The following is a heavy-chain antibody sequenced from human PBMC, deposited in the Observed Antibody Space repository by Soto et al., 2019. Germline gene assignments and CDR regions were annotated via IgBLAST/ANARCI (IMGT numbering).Heavy chain of an antibody. CDR1: GHISGHYG. D-gene: IGHD1-26*01. CDR3: ASDGDQWDRRCCDN. CDR2: ISAHRGHT. Sequence: QVQLVQSAPELTKPGASVKVSCRVSGHISGHYGISWVRLRAGQGLEWMGWISAHRGHTNYAHKFRGRVTMTTDPSTAKVSMELTNLLSDDTAVYFCASDGDQWDRRCCDNWGQGTLVTVSS. J-gene: IGHJ4*02. V-gene: IGHV1-18*01.